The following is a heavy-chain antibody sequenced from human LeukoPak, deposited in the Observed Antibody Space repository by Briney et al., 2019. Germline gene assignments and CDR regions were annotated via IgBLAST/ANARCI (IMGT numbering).Heavy chain of an antibody. CDR2: ISSSGSTI. CDR1: GFTFSSYE. CDR3: ARDGSGPYYYYYIDV. Sequence: PGGSLRLSCAASGFTFSSYEMNWVRQAPGKGLEWVSYISSSGSTIYYADSVKGRFTISRDNAKNSLYLQMNSLRAQVTDVYYCARDGSGPYYYYYIDVWGKGTTVTVSS. J-gene: IGHJ6*03. V-gene: IGHV3-48*03. D-gene: IGHD3-10*01.